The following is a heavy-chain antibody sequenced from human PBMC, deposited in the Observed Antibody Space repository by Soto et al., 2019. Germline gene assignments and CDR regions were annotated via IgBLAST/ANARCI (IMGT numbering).Heavy chain of an antibody. V-gene: IGHV1-8*01. Sequence: GASVKVSCKASGYTFTSYDINWVRQATGQGFEYLGWMNPNSGNTGYVKKFQGRVTMTRDTSMSTAYMELSSLRSEDTAVYYCARDPTYSDNGMVVPAKYGMDVWGQGTTVTVSS. CDR1: GYTFTSYD. CDR3: ARDPTYSDNGMVVPAKYGMDV. D-gene: IGHD2-15*01. CDR2: MNPNSGNT. J-gene: IGHJ6*02.